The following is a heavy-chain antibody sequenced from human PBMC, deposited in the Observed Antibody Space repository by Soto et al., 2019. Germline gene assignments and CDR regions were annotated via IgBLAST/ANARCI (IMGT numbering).Heavy chain of an antibody. CDR2: ISAYNGNT. D-gene: IGHD3-22*01. J-gene: IGHJ4*02. Sequence: ASVKVSCKASGYTFTSYGISWVRQAPGQGLEWMGWISAYNGNTNYAQKLQGRVTMTTDTSTSTAYMELRSLRSDDTAVYYCARVPQTSYYDSSGYPSDYWGQGTLGTVSS. CDR3: ARVPQTSYYDSSGYPSDY. CDR1: GYTFTSYG. V-gene: IGHV1-18*01.